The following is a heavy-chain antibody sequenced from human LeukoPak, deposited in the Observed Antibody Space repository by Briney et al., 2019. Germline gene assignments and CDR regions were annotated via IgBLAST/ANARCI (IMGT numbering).Heavy chain of an antibody. CDR1: GGSISSGGYY. D-gene: IGHD3-22*01. CDR2: IYYIGST. Sequence: SETLSLTCTVSGGSISSGGYYWSWIRQHPGKGLECIGYIYYIGSTYYNPSLKSGFTISVDTSKNQFSLKLSYVTAADTAVYYCARAKASYYDSSGYYDYWGQGTLVTVSS. J-gene: IGHJ4*02. V-gene: IGHV4-31*03. CDR3: ARAKASYYDSSGYYDY.